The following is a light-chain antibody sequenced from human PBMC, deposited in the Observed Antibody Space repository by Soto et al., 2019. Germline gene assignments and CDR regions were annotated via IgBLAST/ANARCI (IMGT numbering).Light chain of an antibody. V-gene: IGKV3-11*01. CDR2: DVS. CDR1: QTIGGH. Sequence: VLTQSPATLSLSPGETATLSCRASQTIGGHVAWYQHKPGQSPKLLIYDVSNRASGVSPRFSGSGSGTDFTLPIVSLQPEDLAYYYCQQCANWPPEFNFGPGTKVDL. CDR3: QQCANWPPEFN. J-gene: IGKJ3*01.